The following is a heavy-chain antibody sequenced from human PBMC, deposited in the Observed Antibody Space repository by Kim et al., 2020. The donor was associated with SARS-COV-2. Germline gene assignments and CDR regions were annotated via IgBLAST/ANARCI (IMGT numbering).Heavy chain of an antibody. D-gene: IGHD1-26*01. CDR2: TYYRSKWYN. CDR3: ARAPWGGRWDVYYYYGMDV. Sequence: SQTLSLTCAISGDSVSSNSAAWNWIRQSPSRGLEWLGRTYYRSKWYNDYAVSVKSRITINPDTSKNQFSLQLNSVTPEDTAVYYCARAPWGGRWDVYYYYGMDVWGQGTTVTVSS. J-gene: IGHJ6*02. V-gene: IGHV6-1*01. CDR1: GDSVSSNSAA.